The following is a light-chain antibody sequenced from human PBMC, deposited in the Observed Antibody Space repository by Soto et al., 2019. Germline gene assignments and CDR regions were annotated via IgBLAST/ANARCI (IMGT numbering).Light chain of an antibody. CDR1: QSISSW. CDR3: QQSYSNPRT. V-gene: IGKV1-39*01. J-gene: IGKJ1*01. CDR2: AAS. Sequence: DIQMIQSPSTLSASVGDRVTITCRASQSISSWLAWYQQKPGKAPKLLIYAASSLQSGVPSRFSGSGSGTDFTLTISSLQPEDFEPYYCQQSYSNPRTFGQGTKVDIK.